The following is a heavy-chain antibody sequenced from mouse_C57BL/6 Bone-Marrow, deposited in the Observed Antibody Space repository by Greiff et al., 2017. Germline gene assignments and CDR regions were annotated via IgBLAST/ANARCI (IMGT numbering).Heavy chain of an antibody. CDR2: IWSVGST. D-gene: IGHD2-3*01. CDR1: GFSLTSYG. Sequence: VQLVESGPGLVAPSQSLSITCTVSGFSLTSYGVHWVRQPPGKGLEWLVVIWSVGSTTYNSALNSRLSISKDNSKSQVFLKMSSLQTDDTAMYYCARKHGYNDGAVDVWGTGTTVTVSS. V-gene: IGHV2-6*02. CDR3: ARKHGYNDGAVDV. J-gene: IGHJ1*03.